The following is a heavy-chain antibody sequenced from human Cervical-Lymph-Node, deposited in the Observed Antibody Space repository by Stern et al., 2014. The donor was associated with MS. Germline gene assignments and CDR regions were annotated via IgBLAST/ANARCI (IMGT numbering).Heavy chain of an antibody. CDR1: GGTFSSYA. J-gene: IGHJ4*02. CDR3: ARASTRGFDY. Sequence: VQLEESGAEVKKPGSSVKVSCKASGGTFSSYAINWVRQAPGQGLDWMGGIIPIFGTPNYAQKFQGRVAITADESTSTVYMELSSLKSEDTAVYYCARASTRGFDYWGQGTLVTVSS. CDR2: IIPIFGTP. V-gene: IGHV1-69*01. D-gene: IGHD2-15*01.